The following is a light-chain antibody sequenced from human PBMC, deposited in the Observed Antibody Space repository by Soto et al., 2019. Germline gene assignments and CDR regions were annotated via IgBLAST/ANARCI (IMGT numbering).Light chain of an antibody. V-gene: IGKV3-20*01. CDR3: QQQGT. CDR2: AAS. J-gene: IGKJ2*01. Sequence: EIVLTQFPGTLSLSPGERATLSCRPSQSLSSSYVVWYQQKPGQAPRLLIYAASRRATGIPDRFSGSGSATEYALTISRLEPEDSAVYYCQQQGTFGQGTKPEIK. CDR1: QSLSSSY.